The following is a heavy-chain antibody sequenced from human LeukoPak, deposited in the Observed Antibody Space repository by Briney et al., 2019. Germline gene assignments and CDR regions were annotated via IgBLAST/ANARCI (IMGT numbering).Heavy chain of an antibody. J-gene: IGHJ4*02. V-gene: IGHV1-46*01. CDR1: GYAFTNNY. CDR2: IYPRDGST. D-gene: IGHD3-10*01. CDR3: ARDYHGSGSLTTFDY. Sequence: ASVKVSCKASGYAFTNNYLHWVRQAPGQGLEWMGMIYPRDGSTSYAQNFQGRVTVTRDTSTTTVHMELRGLRSEDTAVYYCARDYHGSGSLTTFDYWGQGTLVPVSS.